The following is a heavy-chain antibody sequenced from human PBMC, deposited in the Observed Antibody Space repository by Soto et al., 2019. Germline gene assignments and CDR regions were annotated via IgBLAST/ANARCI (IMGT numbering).Heavy chain of an antibody. V-gene: IGHV4-59*01. CDR2: VQYRGST. CDR1: GGPFHNFC. CDR3: ARGVDYYSTSGYFGFDS. D-gene: IGHD3-3*01. J-gene: IGHJ4*02. Sequence: SETLSPPCNLSGGPFHNFCWAWIVQPPGKGWEWVGPVQYRGSTNYSPPLNSRATISLDTSRSQLSLKLRSVTAADTAMYFCARGVDYYSTSGYFGFDSWGQGIPVTVSS.